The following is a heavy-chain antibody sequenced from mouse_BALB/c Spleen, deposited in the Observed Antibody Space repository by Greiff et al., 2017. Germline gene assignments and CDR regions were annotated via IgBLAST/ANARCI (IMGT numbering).Heavy chain of an antibody. CDR2: ISSGGST. CDR1: GFTFSSYA. V-gene: IGHV5-6-5*01. CDR3: ARSSYDDAMDY. D-gene: IGHD2-12*01. J-gene: IGHJ4*01. Sequence: DVKLVESGGGLVKPGGSLKLSCAASGFTFSSYAMSWVRQTPEKRLEWVASISSGGSTYYPDSVKGRFTISRDNARNILYLQMSSLRSEDTAMYYCARSSYDDAMDYWGQGTSVTVSS.